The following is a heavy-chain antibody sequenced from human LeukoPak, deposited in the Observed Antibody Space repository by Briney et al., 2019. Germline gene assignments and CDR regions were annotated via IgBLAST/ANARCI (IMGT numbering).Heavy chain of an antibody. D-gene: IGHD4-17*01. J-gene: IGHJ4*02. CDR3: AKKESTVTTFFEN. V-gene: IGHV3-23*01. Sequence: GGSLRLSCAASGFTFSSYAMSWVRQAPGKGLEWASDISASAGSTFYADSVKGRFTISRDNSKNTLYVQMNGLRAEDTAVYYCAKKESTVTTFFENWGQGTLVTVSS. CDR1: GFTFSSYA. CDR2: ISASAGST.